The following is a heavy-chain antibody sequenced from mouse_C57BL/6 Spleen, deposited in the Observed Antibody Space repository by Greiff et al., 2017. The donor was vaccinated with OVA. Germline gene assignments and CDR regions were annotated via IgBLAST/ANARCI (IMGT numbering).Heavy chain of an antibody. V-gene: IGHV1-59*01. Sequence: QVQLQQPGAELVRPGTSVKLSCKASGYTFTSYWMHWVKQRPGQGLEWIGVIDPSDSYTNYHQKFKGKATLTVDTSSITAYMQHSSLTSEDSAVYYCARDYGSSSWFAYWGQGTLVTVSA. CDR3: ARDYGSSSWFAY. D-gene: IGHD1-1*01. CDR2: IDPSDSYT. CDR1: GYTFTSYW. J-gene: IGHJ3*01.